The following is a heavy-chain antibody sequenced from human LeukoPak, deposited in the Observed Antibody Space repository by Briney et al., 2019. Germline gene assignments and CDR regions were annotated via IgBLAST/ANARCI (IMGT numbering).Heavy chain of an antibody. V-gene: IGHV1-18*01. Sequence: ASVKVSCKTSGYTFTSYGISWVRQAPGQGLEWMGWVSTSNPHTNYAPKFRGRVIMTIDTSTTTAYLEMRSLTSDDTAVYYCARDRFLWGLGNWFDLWGQGTLFTVTS. J-gene: IGHJ5*02. D-gene: IGHD3-3*01. CDR2: VSTSNPHT. CDR3: ARDRFLWGLGNWFDL. CDR1: GYTFTSYG.